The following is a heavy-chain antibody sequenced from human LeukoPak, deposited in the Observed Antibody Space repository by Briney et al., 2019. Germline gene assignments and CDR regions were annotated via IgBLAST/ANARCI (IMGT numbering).Heavy chain of an antibody. CDR2: ISSNGITI. Sequence: GGSLRLSCAASGFIFSDYYMSWIRQAPGKGLEWVSYISSNGITIYYADSVKGRFTISRDNAKNSLYLQMNSLRAEDTAVYYCARGKTGSYYSRSYYMDVWGKGTTVTISS. D-gene: IGHD3-10*01. CDR1: GFIFSDYY. CDR3: ARGKTGSYYSRSYYMDV. J-gene: IGHJ6*03. V-gene: IGHV3-11*01.